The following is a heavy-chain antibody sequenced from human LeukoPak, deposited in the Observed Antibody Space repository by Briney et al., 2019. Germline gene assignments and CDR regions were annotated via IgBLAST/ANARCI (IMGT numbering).Heavy chain of an antibody. CDR2: IWFDGSEK. J-gene: IGHJ3*02. V-gene: IGHV3-33*08. CDR1: GFTFSNYA. CDR3: ARDRGLGIYTSDI. D-gene: IGHD7-27*01. Sequence: GGSLRLSCAASGFTFSNYAMHWVRQAPGKGLDWVAVIWFDGSEKYYADSVKGRFIISRDNSKNTLDLQMNSLRAEDTAVYYCARDRGLGIYTSDIWGQGTMVTVSS.